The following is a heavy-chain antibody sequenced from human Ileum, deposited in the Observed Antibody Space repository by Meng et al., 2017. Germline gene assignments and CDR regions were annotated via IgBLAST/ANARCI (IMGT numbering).Heavy chain of an antibody. V-gene: IGHV3-9*01. Sequence: GGSLRLSCSASGFTFDAYAMHWVRQAPGKGLEWVAGISWSSDRISYADPVKGRFTISRDNTKSSLYLQMNSLGPEDTALYFCARDSLPTLSHGFHFWGQGTMVTVSS. CDR3: ARDSLPTLSHGFHF. CDR2: ISWSSDRI. J-gene: IGHJ3*01. CDR1: GFTFDAYA.